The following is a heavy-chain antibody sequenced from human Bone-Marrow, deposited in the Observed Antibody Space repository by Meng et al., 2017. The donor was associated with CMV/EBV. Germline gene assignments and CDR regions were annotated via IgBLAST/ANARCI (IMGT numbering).Heavy chain of an antibody. CDR1: GFTLSSYD. D-gene: IGHD6-19*01. Sequence: GESLKISCAASGFTLSSYDMHWVRQGTGKGPEWVSAIGTAGDTYYAVPVKGRFTISRENAKNSLYLQMNSLRAGDTAVYYCARVPAGIDAFDIWGQGAMVTVSS. V-gene: IGHV3-13*01. J-gene: IGHJ3*02. CDR3: ARVPAGIDAFDI. CDR2: IGTAGDT.